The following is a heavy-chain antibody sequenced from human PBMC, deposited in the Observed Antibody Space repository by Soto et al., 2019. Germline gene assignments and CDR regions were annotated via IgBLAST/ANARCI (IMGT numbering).Heavy chain of an antibody. CDR2: FDPEDGET. CDR1: GYTLTELS. Sequence: ASVKVSCKVSGYTLTELSMHWVRQAPGKGLEWMGGFDPEDGETIYAQKFQGRVTMTEDTSTDTAYMELSSLRSEDTAVYYCARDSSPHVPAAMDWFYYYYGMDVWGQGTTVTVSS. D-gene: IGHD2-2*01. J-gene: IGHJ6*02. V-gene: IGHV1-24*01. CDR3: ARDSSPHVPAAMDWFYYYYGMDV.